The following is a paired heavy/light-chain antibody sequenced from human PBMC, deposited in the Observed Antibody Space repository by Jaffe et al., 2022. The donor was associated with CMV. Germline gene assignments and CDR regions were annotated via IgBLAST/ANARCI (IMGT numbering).Light chain of an antibody. CDR2: AAS. J-gene: IGKJ3*01. Sequence: DIQMTQSPSSLSASVGDRVTITCRASQGISNSLAWYQQKPGKAPKLLLYAASRLESGVPSRFSGSGSGTDYTLTISSLQPEDFATYYCQQYYSTPAGTFGPGTKVDIK. CDR3: QQYYSTPAGT. CDR1: QGISNS. V-gene: IGKV1-NL1*01.
Heavy chain of an antibody. V-gene: IGHV3-15*01. D-gene: IGHD3-16*02. CDR2: IKSKTDGGTT. Sequence: EVQLVESGGGLVKPGGSLRLSCAASGFTFSNAWMSWVRQAPGKGLEWVGRIKSKTDGGTTDYAAPVKGRFTISRDDSKNTLYLQMNSLKTEDTAVYYCITQRVYYDYVWGSYRGGCFDYWGQGTLVTVSS. CDR1: GFTFSNAW. J-gene: IGHJ4*02. CDR3: ITQRVYYDYVWGSYRGGCFDY.